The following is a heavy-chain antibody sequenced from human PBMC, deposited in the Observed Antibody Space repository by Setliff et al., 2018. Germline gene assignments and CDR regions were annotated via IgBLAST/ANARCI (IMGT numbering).Heavy chain of an antibody. CDR1: GFTFTNYI. J-gene: IGHJ4*02. V-gene: IGHV3-30*02. CDR3: AKGQITMIVVAIFDY. Sequence: PGGSLRLSCAASGFTFTNYIIHWVRQAPGKGLEWVAFIRYDGSNKYYADSVKGRFTISRDNSKNTLYLQMNSLRAEDTAVYYCAKGQITMIVVAIFDYWGQGTLVTVSS. D-gene: IGHD3-22*01. CDR2: IRYDGSNK.